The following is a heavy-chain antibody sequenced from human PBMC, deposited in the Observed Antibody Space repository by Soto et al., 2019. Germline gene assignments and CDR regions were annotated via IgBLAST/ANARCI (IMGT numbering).Heavy chain of an antibody. CDR3: NTHYDFGGGDTPL. D-gene: IGHD3-3*01. J-gene: IGHJ4*01. CDR2: IKSKPDGETT. CDR1: GFAFTNVW. Sequence: QLVESGGGLVKPGGSLALSCAGSGFAFTNVWLHWVRQAPGKGLEWVGRIKSKPDGETTDYAAPVKGRFTTSRDDSPNSLYLQMTSLQTGYSGVYYCNTHYDFGGGDTPLWGHGTLVTGSS. V-gene: IGHV3-15*07.